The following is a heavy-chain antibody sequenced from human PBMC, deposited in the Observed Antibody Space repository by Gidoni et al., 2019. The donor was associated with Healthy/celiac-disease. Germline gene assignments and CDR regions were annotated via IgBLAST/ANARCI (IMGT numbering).Heavy chain of an antibody. V-gene: IGHV1-69*06. CDR1: GGTFSSYA. CDR3: ARDQYSYGPSARYFDY. D-gene: IGHD5-18*01. CDR2: IIPSFGTA. Sequence: QVQLVQSGAEVKKPGSSVKVSCKASGGTFSSYAISWVRQAPGQGLEWMGGIIPSFGTANYAQKFQGRVTITADKSTSTAYMELSSLRSEDTAVYYCARDQYSYGPSARYFDYWGQGTLVTVSS. J-gene: IGHJ4*02.